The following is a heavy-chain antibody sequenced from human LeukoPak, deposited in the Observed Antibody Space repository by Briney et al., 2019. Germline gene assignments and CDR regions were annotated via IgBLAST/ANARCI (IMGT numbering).Heavy chain of an antibody. V-gene: IGHV1-18*01. D-gene: IGHD5/OR15-5a*01. CDR3: AKGNGETVSTSLNWFDA. CDR2: ISAYIGNV. CDR1: GYTFTSFG. J-gene: IGHJ5*02. Sequence: GASVKLSCTASGYTFTSFGTIWGREAPGQGLEWMRWISAYIGNVKSAQKYQGTVTVSTATSTTPAYRELWSLRYYDPATHYYAKGNGETVSTSLNWFDAWGQGALVTVSS.